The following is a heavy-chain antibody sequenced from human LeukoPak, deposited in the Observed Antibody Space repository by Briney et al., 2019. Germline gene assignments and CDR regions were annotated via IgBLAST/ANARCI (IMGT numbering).Heavy chain of an antibody. CDR1: GGTFSIYA. J-gene: IGHJ4*02. CDR3: ARDCSGGSCYGA. Sequence: SVKVSFKASGGTFSIYAISWVRQAPGQGLEWMGGIIPIFGTANYAQKFQGRVTITADKSTSTAYMELSSLRSEDTAVYYCARDCSGGSCYGAWGQGTLVTVSS. D-gene: IGHD2-15*01. V-gene: IGHV1-69*06. CDR2: IIPIFGTA.